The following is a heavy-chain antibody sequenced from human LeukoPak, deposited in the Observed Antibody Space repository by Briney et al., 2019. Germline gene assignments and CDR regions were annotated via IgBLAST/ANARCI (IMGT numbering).Heavy chain of an antibody. CDR3: ARDKNYYGSGSSN. Sequence: ASVKVSCKASGGTFSSYAISWVRQAPGQGLEWMGIINPSGGSTSYAQKLQGRVTMTTDTSTSTAYMELRSLRSDDTAVYYCARDKNYYGSGSSNWGQGTLVTVSS. D-gene: IGHD3-10*01. CDR2: INPSGGST. J-gene: IGHJ4*02. CDR1: GGTFSSYA. V-gene: IGHV1-46*01.